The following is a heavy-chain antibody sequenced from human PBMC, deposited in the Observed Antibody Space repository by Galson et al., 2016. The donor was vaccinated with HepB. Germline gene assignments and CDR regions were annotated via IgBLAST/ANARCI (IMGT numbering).Heavy chain of an antibody. Sequence: SVKVSCKASGYTFARNDFVDWVRQAPGQGLEWMGIVNPSAGTTTYAQQLEDRLTLTWDMSTTTVYMLLSNLRPDDTAVYYCARERQTSWSGYPAGDNYGMEVWGQGTTVTVSS. CDR1: GYTFARNDF. CDR3: ARERQTSWSGYPAGDNYGMEV. V-gene: IGHV1-46*04. D-gene: IGHD3-3*01. CDR2: VNPSAGTT. J-gene: IGHJ6*02.